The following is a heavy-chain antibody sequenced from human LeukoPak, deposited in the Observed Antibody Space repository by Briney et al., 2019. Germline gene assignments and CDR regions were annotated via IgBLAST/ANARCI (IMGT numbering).Heavy chain of an antibody. D-gene: IGHD3-22*01. CDR1: GDSVSRSDSY. Sequence: SETLSLTCSGSGDSVSRSDSYWDWIRQPPGEGLEWIGTIYYSGRTYYSPSLKSRVTMSVDPSNNQFSLNLRSATAADTALYYCARRRYYDGSGYLEWGQGTLLSVSS. J-gene: IGHJ1*01. CDR3: ARRRYYDGSGYLE. V-gene: IGHV4-39*01. CDR2: IYYSGRT.